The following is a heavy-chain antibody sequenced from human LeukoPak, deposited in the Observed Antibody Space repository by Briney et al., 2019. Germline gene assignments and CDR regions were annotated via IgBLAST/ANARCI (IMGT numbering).Heavy chain of an antibody. CDR3: AREAPYNWNDGGGVDY. CDR1: GYSITNGYY. Sequence: KPSETLSLTCTVSGYSITNGYYWGWIRQPPGKGLEWIGSIYHDGRIDYNPSLKSRVTISRDTSNDQFSLKLSSVTAADTAVYYCAREAPYNWNDGGGVDYWGQGTLVTVSS. CDR2: IYHDGRI. D-gene: IGHD1-20*01. J-gene: IGHJ4*02. V-gene: IGHV4-38-2*02.